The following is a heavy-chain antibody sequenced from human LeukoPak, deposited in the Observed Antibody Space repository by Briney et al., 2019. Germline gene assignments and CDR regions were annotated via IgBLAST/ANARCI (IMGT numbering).Heavy chain of an antibody. CDR3: SRVRGYMKENYFD. D-gene: IGHD3-3*01. CDR1: GGSISSYY. Sequence: KSSGTLSLTCTVSGGSISSYYWSWIRQPAGKGLEWIGRIHTSGSTNYNPSLKSRVTISVDTSKNQFSLRLSSVTAADTAVYYCSRVRGYMKENYFDYGGRET. V-gene: IGHV4-4*07. J-gene: IGHJ4*02. CDR2: IHTSGST.